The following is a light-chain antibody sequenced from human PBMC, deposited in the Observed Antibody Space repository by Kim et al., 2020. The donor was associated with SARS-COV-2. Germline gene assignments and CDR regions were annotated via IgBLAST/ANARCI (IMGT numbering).Light chain of an antibody. CDR3: CSYAGSNKII. CDR1: SSDVGNYMY. J-gene: IGLJ2*01. CDR2: EVS. Sequence: QSALTQTPSASGSPGQSVTISCTGTSSDVGNYMYVSWYQQHPGKAPKLMIYEVSKRPSGVPDRFSGSKSGNTASLTVSGLQAEDEADYYCCSYAGSNKIIFSGGTQLAV. V-gene: IGLV2-8*01.